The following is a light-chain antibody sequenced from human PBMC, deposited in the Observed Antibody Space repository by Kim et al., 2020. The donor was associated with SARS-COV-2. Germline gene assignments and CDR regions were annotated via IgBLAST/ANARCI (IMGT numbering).Light chain of an antibody. J-gene: IGLJ3*02. Sequence: QTVVTQEPSLTVSPGGTVTLTCASNTGAVTSGYYPNWFQLKPGQAPRSMIHTASGRHSWTPARFSGSLLGDKAALTLSGVQPEDEAEYYCLLYYGGVWVFGGGTQLTVL. V-gene: IGLV7-43*01. CDR1: TGAVTSGYY. CDR3: LLYYGGVWV. CDR2: TAS.